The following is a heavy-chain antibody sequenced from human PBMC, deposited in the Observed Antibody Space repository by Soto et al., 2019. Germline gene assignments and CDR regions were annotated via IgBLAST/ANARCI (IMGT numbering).Heavy chain of an antibody. CDR3: ARDTELRFLEWSSYFDY. V-gene: IGHV1-18*01. D-gene: IGHD3-3*01. Sequence: GASVKVSCKASGYTFTSYGISWVRQAPGQGLEWMGWISAYNGNTNYAQKLQGRVTMTTDTSTSTAYMELRSLRSDDTAVYYCARDTELRFLEWSSYFDYWGQGTLVTVSS. CDR1: GYTFTSYG. J-gene: IGHJ4*02. CDR2: ISAYNGNT.